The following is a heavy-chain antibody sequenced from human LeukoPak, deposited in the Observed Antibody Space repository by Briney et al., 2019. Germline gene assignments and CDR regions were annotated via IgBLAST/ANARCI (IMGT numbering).Heavy chain of an antibody. J-gene: IGHJ6*04. CDR2: IKQDGSEK. CDR1: GFTFSSYW. D-gene: IGHD2-8*01. Sequence: PGGSLRLSCAAPGFTFSSYWMSWVRQAPGKGLEWVANIKQDGSEKYYVDSVKGRFTISRDNAKNSLYLQMNSLRAEDTAVYYCARELYENGGMDVWGKGTTVTVSS. V-gene: IGHV3-7*03. CDR3: ARELYENGGMDV.